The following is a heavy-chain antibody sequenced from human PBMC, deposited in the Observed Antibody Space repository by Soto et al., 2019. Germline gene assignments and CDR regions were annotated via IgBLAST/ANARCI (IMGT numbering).Heavy chain of an antibody. V-gene: IGHV4-31*03. J-gene: IGHJ3*02. CDR2: IYYSGST. CDR1: GVSISSGGYY. Sequence: QVQLQESGPGLVKPSQTLSLTCTVSGVSISSGGYYWSWIRQHPVKGLEWIGYIYYSGSTYYNTSLKSRVTISVDTSKNQFSLKLSSVTAADTAVYYCARDPDLDAFDIWGQGTMVTVSS. CDR3: ARDPDLDAFDI.